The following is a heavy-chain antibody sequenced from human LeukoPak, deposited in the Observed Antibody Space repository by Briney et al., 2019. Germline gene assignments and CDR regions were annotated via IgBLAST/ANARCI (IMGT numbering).Heavy chain of an antibody. CDR1: GFTFSSYS. Sequence: GRSLRLSCAASGFTFSSYSMNWVRQAPGKGLEWVSSISSSSSYIYYADSVKGRFTISRDNAKNSLYLQMNSLRAEDTAVYYCAPGGYGSGSYYFQHWGQGTLVTVSS. CDR3: APGGYGSGSYYFQH. D-gene: IGHD3-10*01. J-gene: IGHJ1*01. V-gene: IGHV3-21*01. CDR2: ISSSSSYI.